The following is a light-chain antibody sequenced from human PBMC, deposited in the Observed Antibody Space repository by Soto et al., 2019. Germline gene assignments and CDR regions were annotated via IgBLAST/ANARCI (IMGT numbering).Light chain of an antibody. J-gene: IGLJ1*01. CDR2: DVS. V-gene: IGLV2-14*03. CDR1: SSDVGGNNY. Sequence: QSALTQPASVSGSPGQSITISCTGTSSDVGGNNYVSWYQHHPGKTPKLIIYDVSNRPSGVSNPFSGYKSGNTASLTISGLQPEDEADYYCSSYTTSNTRQIVFGTGTKVTAL. CDR3: SSYTTSNTRQIV.